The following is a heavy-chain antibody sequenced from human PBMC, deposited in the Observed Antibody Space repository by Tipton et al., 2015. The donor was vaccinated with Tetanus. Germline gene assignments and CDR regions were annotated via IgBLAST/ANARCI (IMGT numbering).Heavy chain of an antibody. CDR1: GGSISSGGYY. J-gene: IGHJ6*02. CDR2: IYYSGSA. Sequence: LRLSCTVSGGSISSGGYYWSWIRQHPGKGLEWIGYIYYSGSAYYNPSLKSRVTISIDTSKNQFSLKLSSVTAADTAVYYCGRHSAMPAAIVYYAMDVWGQGTTVTVSS. CDR3: GRHSAMPAAIVYYAMDV. V-gene: IGHV4-31*02. D-gene: IGHD2-2*02.